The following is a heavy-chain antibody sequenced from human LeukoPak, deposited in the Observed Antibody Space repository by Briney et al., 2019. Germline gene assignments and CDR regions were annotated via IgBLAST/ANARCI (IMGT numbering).Heavy chain of an antibody. J-gene: IGHJ3*02. CDR3: AKDQIVVVPAAHDAFDI. CDR2: IRYDGSNK. Sequence: GGSLRLSCAASGFTFSSYGMHWVRQAPGKGLEWVAFIRYDGSNKYYADSVKGRFTISRDNSKNTLYLQMNSLRAEDTAVYYCAKDQIVVVPAAHDAFDIWGQGTMVTVSS. V-gene: IGHV3-30*02. D-gene: IGHD2-2*01. CDR1: GFTFSSYG.